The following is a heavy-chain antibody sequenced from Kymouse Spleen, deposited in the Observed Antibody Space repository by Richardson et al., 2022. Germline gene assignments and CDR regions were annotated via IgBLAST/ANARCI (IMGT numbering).Heavy chain of an antibody. J-gene: IGHJ6*02. CDR3: AREEYNWIHYYYYGMDV. CDR1: GYTFTSYG. Sequence: QVQLVQSGAEVKKPGASVKVSCKASGYTFTSYGISWVRQAPGQGLEWMGWISAYNGNTNYAQKLQGRVTMTTDTSTSTAYMELRSLRSDDTAVYYCAREEYNWIHYYYYGMDVWGQGTTVTVSS. CDR2: ISAYNGNT. V-gene: IGHV1-18*01. D-gene: IGHD1-20*01,IGHD1-7*01.